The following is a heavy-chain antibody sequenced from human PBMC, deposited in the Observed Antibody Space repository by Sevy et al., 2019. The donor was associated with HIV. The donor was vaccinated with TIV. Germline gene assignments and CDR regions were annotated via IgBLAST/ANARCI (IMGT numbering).Heavy chain of an antibody. CDR2: IKSKTDGGTT. Sequence: GGSLRLSCAASGLTFSNAWMSWVRQAPGKGLEWVGSIKSKTDGGTTDYAAPVKGRFTISRDDSKNTLYLQMNSLKTEDTAVYYCTTDPSPRSMVRGVIIAGDAFDIWGQGTMVTVSS. CDR3: TTDPSPRSMVRGVIIAGDAFDI. J-gene: IGHJ3*02. D-gene: IGHD3-10*01. V-gene: IGHV3-15*01. CDR1: GLTFSNAW.